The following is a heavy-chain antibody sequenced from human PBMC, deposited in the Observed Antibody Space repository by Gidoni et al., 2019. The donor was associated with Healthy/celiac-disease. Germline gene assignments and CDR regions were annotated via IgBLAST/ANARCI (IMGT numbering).Heavy chain of an antibody. CDR2: IIPIFGIA. V-gene: IGHV1-69*17. CDR1: GGTFSSYA. J-gene: IGHJ6*02. Sequence: QVQLVQSGAEVKKPGSSVKVSCKASGGTFSSYAISWVRQAPGQGLEWMGGIIPIFGIANYAQKFQGRVTITADKSTSTAYMELSSLRSEDTAVYYCARTLLVVAATSTIPLRNYYYYGMDVWGQGTTVTVSS. D-gene: IGHD2-15*01. CDR3: ARTLLVVAATSTIPLRNYYYYGMDV.